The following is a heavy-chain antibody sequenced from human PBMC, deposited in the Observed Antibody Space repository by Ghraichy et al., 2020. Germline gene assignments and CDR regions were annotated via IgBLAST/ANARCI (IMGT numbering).Heavy chain of an antibody. CDR2: VKQDGSEK. D-gene: IGHD1-26*01. CDR3: ARDVEGVLDF. V-gene: IGHV3-7*01. CDR1: GFTFSGYW. Sequence: GGSLRLSCAASGFTFSGYWMSWVRQAPGKGLEWVANVKQDGSEKYYVDSVKGRFTISRDNAKNSLYLQLNSLRAEDSAVYYCARDVEGVLDFWGQGTLVTVSS. J-gene: IGHJ4*02.